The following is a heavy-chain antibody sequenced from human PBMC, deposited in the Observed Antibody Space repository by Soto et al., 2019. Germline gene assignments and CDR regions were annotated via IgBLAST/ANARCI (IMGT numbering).Heavy chain of an antibody. CDR3: AGQTFTIAAASYGRSNWFDP. D-gene: IGHD6-25*01. CDR1: GGSITSSSHF. J-gene: IGHJ5*02. V-gene: IGHV4-39*01. CDR2: IYFTGNT. Sequence: ETLSLTCSASGGSITSSSHFWGWVRQPPGKGLEWIGTIYFTGNTYYTPSLKSRLTMSIDTSKNEFSLRLNSVTAADTAVYYCAGQTFTIAAASYGRSNWFDPWGPGTLVTVSS.